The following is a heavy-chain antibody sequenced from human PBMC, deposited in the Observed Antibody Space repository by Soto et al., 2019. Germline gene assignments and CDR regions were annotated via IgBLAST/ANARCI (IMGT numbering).Heavy chain of an antibody. J-gene: IGHJ4*02. Sequence: ASVKVACKASGYTFTSYYMHWVRQAPGQGLEWMGIINPSGGSTSYAQKFQGRVTMTRDTSTSTVYMELSSLRSEDTAVYYCARVCCSGGSCYSIDYWGQGTLVTVS. CDR2: INPSGGST. CDR1: GYTFTSYY. CDR3: ARVCCSGGSCYSIDY. V-gene: IGHV1-46*01. D-gene: IGHD2-15*01.